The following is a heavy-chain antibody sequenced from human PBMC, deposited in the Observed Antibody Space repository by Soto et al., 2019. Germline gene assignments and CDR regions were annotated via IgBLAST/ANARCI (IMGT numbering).Heavy chain of an antibody. D-gene: IGHD6-19*01. CDR2: MNPNSGNT. CDR3: ARGLTISGWPRGFDS. J-gene: IGHJ4*02. CDR1: GYTFTSYD. Sequence: QVQLVQSGAEVKKPGASVKVSCKASGYTFTSYDINWVRQATGQGLEWMGWMNPNSGNTGYAQKFQRRVIMTRNTSISTVYMELSSLRSEDTAVYYCARGLTISGWPRGFDSWGQGTLVTVSS. V-gene: IGHV1-8*02.